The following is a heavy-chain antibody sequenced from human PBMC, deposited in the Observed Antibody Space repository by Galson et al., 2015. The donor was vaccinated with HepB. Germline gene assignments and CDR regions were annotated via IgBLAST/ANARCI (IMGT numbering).Heavy chain of an antibody. CDR3: ARRFITMVRGATIVPG. Sequence: SLRLSCAASGFTFSSYAMHWVRQAPGKGLEWVAVISYDGSNKYYADSVKGRFTISRDNSKNTLYLQMNSLRAEDTAVYYCARRFITMVRGATIVPGWGQGTLVTVSS. CDR1: GFTFSSYA. CDR2: ISYDGSNK. D-gene: IGHD3-10*01. V-gene: IGHV3-30*04. J-gene: IGHJ4*02.